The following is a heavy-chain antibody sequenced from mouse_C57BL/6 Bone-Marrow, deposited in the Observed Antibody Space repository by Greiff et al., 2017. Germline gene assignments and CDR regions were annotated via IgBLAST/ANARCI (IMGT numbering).Heavy chain of an antibody. CDR1: GYTFTSYW. CDR2: IHPNSGST. CDR3: ARGGWLLFLDY. J-gene: IGHJ2*01. V-gene: IGHV1-64*01. D-gene: IGHD2-3*01. Sequence: VQLQQSGAELVKPGASVKLSCKASGYTFTSYWMHWVKQRPGQGLEWIGMIHPNSGSTNYNEKFNSKATLTVDKSSSTAYMQLSSLTSEDSAVYYCARGGWLLFLDYWGQGTTLTVSS.